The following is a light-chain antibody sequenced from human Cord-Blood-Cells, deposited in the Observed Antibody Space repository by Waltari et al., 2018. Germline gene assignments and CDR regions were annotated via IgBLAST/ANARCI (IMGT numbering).Light chain of an antibody. CDR3: CSYAGSYTWV. CDR2: DVS. J-gene: IGLJ3*02. CDR1: RSDVGGYNY. Sequence: QSALTQPRSVSGSPGQSVTISCTGTRSDVGGYNYVSWSQQHPGKAPKLMIYDVSKRPSGVPDRFSGSKSGNTASLTISGLQAEDEADYYCCSYAGSYTWVFGGGTKLTVL. V-gene: IGLV2-11*01.